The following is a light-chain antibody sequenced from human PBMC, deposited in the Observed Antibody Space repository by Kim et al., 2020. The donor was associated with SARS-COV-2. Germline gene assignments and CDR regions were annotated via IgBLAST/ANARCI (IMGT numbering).Light chain of an antibody. CDR2: EVS. CDR3: SSCAGTSIFV. CDR1: SSDVGGYNY. Sequence: GQSVTISCTGTSSDVGGYNYVSWYQQHPGKAPKLMIYEVSKRPSGVPDRFSGSKSSNTASLTVSGLQAEDEADYYCSSCAGTSIFVFGGGTQLTVL. V-gene: IGLV2-8*01. J-gene: IGLJ2*01.